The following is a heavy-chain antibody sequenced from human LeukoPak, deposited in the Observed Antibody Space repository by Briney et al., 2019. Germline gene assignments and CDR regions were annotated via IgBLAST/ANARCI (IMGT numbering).Heavy chain of an antibody. D-gene: IGHD3-10*01. CDR3: ATYQPFGAFDY. CDR2: IYYSGST. J-gene: IGHJ4*02. V-gene: IGHV4-59*08. CDR1: GGSISSYY. Sequence: SETLSLTCTVSGGSISSYYWSWIRQPPGKGLEWIGYIYYSGSTNYNPSLKSRVTISVDTSKNQFSLKLSSVTAADTAVYYCATYQPFGAFDYWGQGTLVTVSS.